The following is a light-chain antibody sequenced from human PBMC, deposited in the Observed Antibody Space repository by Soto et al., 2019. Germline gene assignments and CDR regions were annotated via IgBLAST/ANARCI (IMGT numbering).Light chain of an antibody. J-gene: IGKJ1*01. CDR2: GAS. CDR1: QTVPSR. CDR3: QQYSIWRT. Sequence: DIVMTQSPATLSVSPGEGVTLSCRASQTVPSRIAWYQQKPGQAPSLLIYGASTRATGIPARFSGSGSGTEFTLTISSLQSEDFAVYYCQQYSIWRTFGQGTKVDIK. V-gene: IGKV3-15*01.